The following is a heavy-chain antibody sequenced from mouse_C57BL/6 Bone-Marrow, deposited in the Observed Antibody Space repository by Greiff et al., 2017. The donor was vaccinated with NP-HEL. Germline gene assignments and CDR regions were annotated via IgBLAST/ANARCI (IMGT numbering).Heavy chain of an antibody. CDR3: ARTYDGYYLYAMDY. CDR1: GFSLTSYA. J-gene: IGHJ4*01. D-gene: IGHD2-3*01. CDR2: IWTGGGT. Sequence: QVQLKESGPGLVAPSQSLSITCTVSGFSLTSYALSWVRQPPGKGLEWLGVIWTGGGTNYNSALKSRLSLSKDHSKSQVFLKMNSLQTDDTARYYCARTYDGYYLYAMDYWGQGTSVTVSS. V-gene: IGHV2-9-1*01.